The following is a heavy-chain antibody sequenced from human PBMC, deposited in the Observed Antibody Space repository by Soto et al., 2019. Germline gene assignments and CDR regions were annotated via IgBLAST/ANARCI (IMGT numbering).Heavy chain of an antibody. V-gene: IGHV3-23*01. D-gene: IGHD1-26*01. CDR1: GFTFSSYA. CDR3: AKKIGRAVVGATEDY. J-gene: IGHJ4*02. Sequence: PGGSLRLSCAASGFTFSSYAMSWVRQAPGKGLEWVSAISGSGGSTYYADSVKGRFTISRDNSKNTLYLQMNSLRAEDTAVYYCAKKIGRAVVGATEDYWGQGTLVTVSS. CDR2: ISGSGGST.